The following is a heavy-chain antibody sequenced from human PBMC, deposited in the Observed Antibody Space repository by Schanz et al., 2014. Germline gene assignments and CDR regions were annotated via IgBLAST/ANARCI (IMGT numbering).Heavy chain of an antibody. D-gene: IGHD1-1*01. V-gene: IGHV3-11*04. CDR2: LSGSGGST. CDR3: ARGTDWNLHY. Sequence: QVPLVESGGGLVKPGGSLRLSCAASGFTFSDYYMSWIRQAPGKGLELVSALSGSGGSTYYADSVKGRFTMSRDNSKNTLYLQMNSLRAGDTAVYYCARGTDWNLHYWGQGALVAVSS. J-gene: IGHJ4*02. CDR1: GFTFSDYY.